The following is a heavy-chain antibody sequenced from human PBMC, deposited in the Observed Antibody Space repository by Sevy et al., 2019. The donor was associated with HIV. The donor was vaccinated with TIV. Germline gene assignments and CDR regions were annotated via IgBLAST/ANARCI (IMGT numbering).Heavy chain of an antibody. D-gene: IGHD6-6*01. Sequence: GGSLRLSCAASGFTFSSYGMHWVRQAPGKGLEWVAFIRYDGSNKYYADSVKGRFANSRENSKNTLYLQMNSLRAEDTAVYYCAKDRQLAPLYYYGMDVWGQGTTVTVSS. V-gene: IGHV3-30*02. CDR2: IRYDGSNK. CDR1: GFTFSSYG. CDR3: AKDRQLAPLYYYGMDV. J-gene: IGHJ6*02.